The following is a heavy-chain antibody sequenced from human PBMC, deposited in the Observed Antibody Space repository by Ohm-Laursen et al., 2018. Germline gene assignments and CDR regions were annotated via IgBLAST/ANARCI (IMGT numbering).Heavy chain of an antibody. J-gene: IGHJ6*02. CDR1: GFTFSSYG. CDR3: ASWLIMVRGVDYYYGMDV. D-gene: IGHD3-10*01. CDR2: IWYDGSNK. Sequence: RSLRLSCAASGFTFSSYGMHWVRQAPGKGLEWVAVIWYDGSNKYYADSVKGRFTISRDNSKNTLYLQMNSLRAEDTAVYYCASWLIMVRGVDYYYGMDVWGQGTTVTVSS. V-gene: IGHV3-33*01.